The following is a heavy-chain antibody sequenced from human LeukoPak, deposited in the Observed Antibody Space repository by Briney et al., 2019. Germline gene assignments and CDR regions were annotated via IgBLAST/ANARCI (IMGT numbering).Heavy chain of an antibody. J-gene: IGHJ5*02. V-gene: IGHV4-38-2*02. CDR2: MYHSGST. CDR3: ARVPGPNWFDP. Sequence: SETLSLTCTVSGYSISSGYYWGWIRQPPGTGLEWIGSMYHSGSTYYNPSLTSRVTISVDTSKNQFSLKLSSVTAADTAVYYCARVPGPNWFDPWGQVTLVTVAS. CDR1: GYSISSGYY.